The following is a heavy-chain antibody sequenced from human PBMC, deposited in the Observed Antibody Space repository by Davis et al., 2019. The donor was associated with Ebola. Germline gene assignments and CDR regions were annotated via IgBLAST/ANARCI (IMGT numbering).Heavy chain of an antibody. CDR2: IIPIFGTA. CDR3: ARVGCSGGSCYSLVSFDY. Sequence: SVKVSCKASGGTFSSYAISWVRQAPGPGLEWMGGIIPIFGTANYAQKFQGRVTMTRDTSTSTVYMELSSLRSEDTAVYYCARVGCSGGSCYSLVSFDYWGQGTLVTVSS. J-gene: IGHJ4*02. CDR1: GGTFSSYA. D-gene: IGHD2-15*01. V-gene: IGHV1-69*05.